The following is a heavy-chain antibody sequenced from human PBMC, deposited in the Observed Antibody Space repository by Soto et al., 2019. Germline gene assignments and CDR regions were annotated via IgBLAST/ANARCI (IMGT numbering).Heavy chain of an antibody. CDR3: ARGYSSSWVDY. CDR1: GFTFSGYS. Sequence: EVQLVESGGGLVKPGGSLRLSCAASGFTFSGYSMDWVRQAPGKGLEWVSSISSYSDYIYYADSVKGRFTISRDNPKNSLYLQMNSLRAEDTAVYYCARGYSSSWVDYWGQGTLVTVSS. D-gene: IGHD6-13*01. J-gene: IGHJ4*02. V-gene: IGHV3-21*02. CDR2: ISSYSDYI.